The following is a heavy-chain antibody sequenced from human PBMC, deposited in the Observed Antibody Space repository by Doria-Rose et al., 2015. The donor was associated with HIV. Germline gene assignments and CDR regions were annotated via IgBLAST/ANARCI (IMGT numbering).Heavy chain of an antibody. CDR1: GVSLSSPGMG. J-gene: IGHJ4*02. D-gene: IGHD6-13*01. CDR2: IFSDDDR. V-gene: IGHV2-26*01. Sequence: QITLKESGPVLVKPTETLTLTCTVSGVSLSSPGMGVSWIRQPPGKALEWLAHIFSDDDRSYTTSLKSRLAISRGTSKSQVVHTMTDMDPVDTATYYCARIKSSRWYHKYYFDFWGQGTLVIVSA. CDR3: ARIKSSRWYHKYYFDF.